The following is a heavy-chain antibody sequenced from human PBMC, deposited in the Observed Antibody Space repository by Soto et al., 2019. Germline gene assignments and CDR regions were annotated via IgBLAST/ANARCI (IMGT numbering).Heavy chain of an antibody. D-gene: IGHD3-16*01. CDR3: ARHQRDDASRKIDC. CDR2: INPADSDI. CDR1: GYSFTSKW. Sequence: GESLKISCQGSGYSFTSKWIGWVRQMPGKGLEWMGIINPADSDIKYSPSFQGQVTISADKSIGTAYLQWNSLKASDTAMYYCARHQRDDASRKIDCWGQGTLVTASS. J-gene: IGHJ4*02. V-gene: IGHV5-51*01.